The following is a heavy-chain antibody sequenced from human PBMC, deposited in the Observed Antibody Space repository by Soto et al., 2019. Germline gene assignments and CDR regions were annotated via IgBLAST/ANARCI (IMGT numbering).Heavy chain of an antibody. CDR1: GFTFSSYW. V-gene: IGHV3-7*01. D-gene: IGHD3-16*01. J-gene: IGHJ3*02. CDR2: IKQDGSDK. Sequence: EVQLVESGGGLVQPGGSLRLSCAASGFTFSSYWMSWVRQAPGKGLEWVANIKQDGSDKYYVDSVKGRFTISRDNAKNSLFLQMNSLRAEDTAVYYCARPWNTDYPTDAFDIWGQGTMVTVSS. CDR3: ARPWNTDYPTDAFDI.